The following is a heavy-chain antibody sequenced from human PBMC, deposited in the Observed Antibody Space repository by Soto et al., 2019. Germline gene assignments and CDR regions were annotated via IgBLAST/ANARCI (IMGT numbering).Heavy chain of an antibody. D-gene: IGHD3-3*01. Sequence: PGGSLRLSCAASGFTFSSYAMSWVRQAPGKGLEWVSAISGSGGSTYYADSVKGRFTISRDNSKNTLYLQMNSLRAEDTAVYYCAKSGTPLLRFLEWLYDYWGQGTLVTVSS. CDR1: GFTFSSYA. J-gene: IGHJ4*02. CDR3: AKSGTPLLRFLEWLYDY. V-gene: IGHV3-23*01. CDR2: ISGSGGST.